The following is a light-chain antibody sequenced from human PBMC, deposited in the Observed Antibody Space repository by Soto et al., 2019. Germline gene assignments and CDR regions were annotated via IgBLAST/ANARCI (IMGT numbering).Light chain of an antibody. CDR3: QHFCGTTFT. V-gene: IGKV3-20*01. CDR2: GAS. Sequence: EIVLTQSPGTLSLSPGEGATLSCRASQSVSSSYIAWYQQRPGQTPSLLIYGASTRATGIPDRFSGSGSGTHFTLTISRLEPGDFALYYCQHFCGTTFTFGQGTRLEIK. CDR1: QSVSSSY. J-gene: IGKJ5*01.